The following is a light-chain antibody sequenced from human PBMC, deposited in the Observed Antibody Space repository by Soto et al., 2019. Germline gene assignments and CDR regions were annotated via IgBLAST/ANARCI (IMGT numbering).Light chain of an antibody. V-gene: IGKV3-11*01. J-gene: IGKJ4*01. CDR1: QSVSSY. Sequence: EIVLTQSPATLSLSPGERATLSCRASQSVSSYLAWYQQKPGQAPRLLIYDASNRATGIPGRFSGSGSGTDFTLTISILEPEDFAFYYCQQRSNWPLTFCGGTKVQIK. CDR3: QQRSNWPLT. CDR2: DAS.